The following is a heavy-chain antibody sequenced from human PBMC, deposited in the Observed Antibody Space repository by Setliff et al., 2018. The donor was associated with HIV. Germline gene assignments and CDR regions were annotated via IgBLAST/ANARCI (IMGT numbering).Heavy chain of an antibody. CDR1: GYNFGVYW. D-gene: IGHD1-26*01. Sequence: GGSLRPFCAASGYNFGVYWMHWVRQVPGKGLVWVSHINSDGSGTKYADSVKGRFTMSRDNAKNTLYLQMNSLRAEDTALYFCTRDRGRPDSFDIWGQGTMVTVSS. V-gene: IGHV3-74*01. CDR2: INSDGSGT. CDR3: TRDRGRPDSFDI. J-gene: IGHJ3*02.